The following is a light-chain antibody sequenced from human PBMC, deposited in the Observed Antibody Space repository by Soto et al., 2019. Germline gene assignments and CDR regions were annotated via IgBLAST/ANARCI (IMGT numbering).Light chain of an antibody. CDR3: CSDACTSTSRYV. CDR2: EGT. V-gene: IGLV2-23*01. J-gene: IGLJ1*01. CDR1: SSDVGNYNL. Sequence: QSAMTQPASVSGSPGQSITISCSGISSDVGNYNLVSWYQHYPGKAPKLIIYEGTKRPSGVSARFSGSKSGNTASLTISGLQAEDEADYYCCSDACTSTSRYVFGTGTKLTVL.